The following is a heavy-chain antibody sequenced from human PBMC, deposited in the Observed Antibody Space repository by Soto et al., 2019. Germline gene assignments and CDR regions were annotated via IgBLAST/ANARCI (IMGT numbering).Heavy chain of an antibody. CDR1: GYSFANQA. CDR3: ARGYDSSAYFYPLGDGMDV. J-gene: IGHJ6*02. CDR2: ISGRSGNS. D-gene: IGHD3-22*01. V-gene: IGHV1-18*01. Sequence: APVEVSCKTSGYSFANQAINWVRQAPGQGLEWVGWISGRSGNSNYAETVRGRVTMTTDTSTGTAYLELRALTTDDTAVYYCARGYDSSAYFYPLGDGMDVWGQGPTVTSP.